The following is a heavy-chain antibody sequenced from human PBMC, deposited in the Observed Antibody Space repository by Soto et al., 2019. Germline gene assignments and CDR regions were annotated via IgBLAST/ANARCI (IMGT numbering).Heavy chain of an antibody. J-gene: IGHJ4*02. CDR2: IIPVFGTV. V-gene: IGHV1-69*01. CDR1: GGLFSSYA. CDR3: ARGGSGYVWFNEF. Sequence: QEQLVQSGAEVKKPGSSVKVSCKASGGLFSSYAISWVRQAPGQGLEWMGGIIPVFGTVTYAQKFQGRVTITADESTNTAYMDLSSLKSEDTAIYYCARGGSGYVWFNEFWGQGTLVTVSS. D-gene: IGHD3-22*01.